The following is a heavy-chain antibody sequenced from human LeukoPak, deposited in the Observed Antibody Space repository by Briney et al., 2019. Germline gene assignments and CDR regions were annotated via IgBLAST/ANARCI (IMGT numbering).Heavy chain of an antibody. CDR2: IYYSGST. CDR3: ARRDIVATFFDY. CDR1: GGSISSSSYY. V-gene: IGHV4-39*01. J-gene: IGHJ4*02. D-gene: IGHD5-12*01. Sequence: SETLSLTCTVSGGSISSSSYYWGWIRQPPGKGLEWIGSIYYSGSTYYNPSLKSRVTIFVDTSKNQFSLKLSSVTAADTAVYYCARRDIVATFFDYWGQGTLVTVSS.